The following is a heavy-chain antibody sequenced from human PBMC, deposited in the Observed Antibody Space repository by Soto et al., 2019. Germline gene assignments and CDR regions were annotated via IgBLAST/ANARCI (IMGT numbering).Heavy chain of an antibody. D-gene: IGHD3-10*01. CDR1: GYTFTNYG. V-gene: IGHV1-18*01. J-gene: IGHJ6*02. Sequence: ASVKVSCKASGYTFTNYGINWVRQAPGQGLEWMGCINAYNGNTNNAQKLQGIVTITTETSTSTPYMELSSLRSDDTAVYYCARDLGYYYGSGSYSSYYGMEVWGHGTTVTVSS. CDR2: INAYNGNT. CDR3: ARDLGYYYGSGSYSSYYGMEV.